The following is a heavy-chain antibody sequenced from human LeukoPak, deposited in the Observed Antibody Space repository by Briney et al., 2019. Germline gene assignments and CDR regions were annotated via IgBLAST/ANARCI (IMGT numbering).Heavy chain of an antibody. V-gene: IGHV3-66*02. CDR3: AGGGSCYRGTY. J-gene: IGHJ4*02. D-gene: IGHD2-15*01. Sequence: GGSLRLSCAVSGLTVSTNYMTWVRQAPGKGLECVSVIYGGGSTYYADSVKGRFTISRDNSKNTLYLQMNSLRAEDTAVYYCAGGGSCYRGTYWGQGTLVTVSS. CDR2: IYGGGST. CDR1: GLTVSTNY.